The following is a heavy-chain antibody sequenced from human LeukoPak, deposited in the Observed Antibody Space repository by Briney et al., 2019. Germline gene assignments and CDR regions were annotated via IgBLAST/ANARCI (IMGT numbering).Heavy chain of an antibody. V-gene: IGHV5-51*01. Sequence: GESLKISCTISGYTFTNYWIGWVRQMPGEGLEWMGIIYPGDSDTAYSPSFKGHVIMSADKSINTAYLHWISLRASDTAMYYCARVHYSSSWTYHFDYWGQGTLVSVSS. CDR2: IYPGDSDT. CDR1: GYTFTNYW. CDR3: ARVHYSSSWTYHFDY. D-gene: IGHD6-13*01. J-gene: IGHJ4*02.